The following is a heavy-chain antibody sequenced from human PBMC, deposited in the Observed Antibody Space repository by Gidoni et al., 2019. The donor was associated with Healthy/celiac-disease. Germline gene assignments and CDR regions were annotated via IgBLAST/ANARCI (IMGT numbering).Heavy chain of an antibody. CDR2: INHSGST. Sequence: QVQLQQWGAGLLKPSETLSLTCAVYGGSFSGYYWSWIRQPPGKGLEWIGEINHSGSTNYNPSLKSRVTISVDTSKNQFSLKLSSVTAADTAVYYCARERSTLSSTSWRLRYYYYGMDVWGQGTTVTVSS. J-gene: IGHJ6*02. V-gene: IGHV4-34*01. CDR1: GGSFSGYY. D-gene: IGHD2-2*01. CDR3: ARERSTLSSTSWRLRYYYYGMDV.